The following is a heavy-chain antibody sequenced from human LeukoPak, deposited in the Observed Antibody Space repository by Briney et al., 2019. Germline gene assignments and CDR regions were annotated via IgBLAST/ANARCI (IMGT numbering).Heavy chain of an antibody. V-gene: IGHV4-59*06. D-gene: IGHD3-22*01. Sequence: SETLSLTCTVSGGSISSYHWSWFRQAPGKGLEWLGYIYYSGSTYYNPSLKSRVTISVDTSKNQFSLKLSSVTAADTAVYYCARRAYYYDSSGYFICYYFDYWGQGTLVTVSS. CDR1: GGSISSYH. J-gene: IGHJ4*02. CDR3: ARRAYYYDSSGYFICYYFDY. CDR2: IYYSGST.